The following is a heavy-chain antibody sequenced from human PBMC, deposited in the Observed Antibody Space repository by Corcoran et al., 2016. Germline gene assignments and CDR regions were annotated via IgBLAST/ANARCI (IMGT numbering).Heavy chain of an antibody. CDR3: AKDRGISAGRVDRFDP. Sequence: QVQLVESGGGVVQPGRSLRLSCAASGFTFSSYGMHWVRQAPGKGLEWVAVISYDGSNKYYADSVKGRFTISRDNSKNTLYLKMNSLRAEETAVYYWAKDRGISAGRVDRFDPWGQGTLVTVS. D-gene: IGHD2-15*01. V-gene: IGHV3-30*18. CDR1: GFTFSSYG. CDR2: ISYDGSNK. J-gene: IGHJ5*02.